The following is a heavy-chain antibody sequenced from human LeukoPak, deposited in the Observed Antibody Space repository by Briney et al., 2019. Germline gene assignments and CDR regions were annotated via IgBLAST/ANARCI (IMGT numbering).Heavy chain of an antibody. Sequence: GGSLRLSCTASGFTFGDYAMSWFRQAPGKGLEWVGRIKSKTDGGTTDYAAPVKGRFTISRDDSKNTLYLQMNSLKTEDTAVYYCTTSPSGSKRFYYYGMDVWGQGTTVTVSS. CDR3: TTSPSGSKRFYYYGMDV. J-gene: IGHJ6*02. D-gene: IGHD1-26*01. CDR2: IKSKTDGGTT. V-gene: IGHV3-15*01. CDR1: GFTFGDYA.